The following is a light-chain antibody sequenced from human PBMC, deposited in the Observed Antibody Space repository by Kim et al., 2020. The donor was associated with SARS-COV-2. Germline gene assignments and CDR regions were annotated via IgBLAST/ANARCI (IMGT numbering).Light chain of an antibody. J-gene: IGLJ1*01. CDR1: SSDIGSHNY. CDR2: DVT. Sequence: QSLTNSCTGTSSDIGSHNYVSWHQQHPGTAPKLIIYDVTERPSGVSNHFSGSKSGNTASLTISGLQAGDEADYYCSSYTTSSAFHVFGTGTKVTVL. CDR3: SSYTTSSAFHV. V-gene: IGLV2-14*04.